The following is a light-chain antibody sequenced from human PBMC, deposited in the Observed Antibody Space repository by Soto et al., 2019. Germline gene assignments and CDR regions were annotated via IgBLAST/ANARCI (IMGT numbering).Light chain of an antibody. CDR2: DTS. J-gene: IGKJ5*01. Sequence: EMVMTQSPATLSVSPGERATLTCRASQSVSSKLAWYQQKPGQAPRLLIYDTSTRATGIPARFRGSGSGTEFTLTISSLQSEDLAVYYCQQYSNWPPITFGQGTRLEIK. CDR3: QQYSNWPPIT. V-gene: IGKV3-15*01. CDR1: QSVSSK.